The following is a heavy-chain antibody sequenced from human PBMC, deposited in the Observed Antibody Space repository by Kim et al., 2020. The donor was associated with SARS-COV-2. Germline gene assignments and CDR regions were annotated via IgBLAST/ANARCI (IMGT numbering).Heavy chain of an antibody. CDR3: AKDRWFRELFTYYVDY. J-gene: IGHJ4*02. V-gene: IGHV3-30*02. D-gene: IGHD3-10*01. Sequence: SVKGRFTISRDNSKNTLYLQMNSLRAEDTAVYYCAKDRWFRELFTYYVDYWGQGTLVTVSS.